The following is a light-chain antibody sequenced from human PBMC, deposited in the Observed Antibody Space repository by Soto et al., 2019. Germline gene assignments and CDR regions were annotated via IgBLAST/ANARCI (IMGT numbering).Light chain of an antibody. CDR2: NTS. V-gene: IGKV3-20*01. CDR1: QSVSSRD. CDR3: QQYGSSPRT. Sequence: EIVLTQSPGTLSLSPWERSTLSCRASQSVSSRDLAWYQQKPGQAPRLLIFNTSSRATGIPDRFSGSGSGTDFTLTINRLEPEDFAVYYCQQYGSSPRTFGQGTKVDIK. J-gene: IGKJ1*01.